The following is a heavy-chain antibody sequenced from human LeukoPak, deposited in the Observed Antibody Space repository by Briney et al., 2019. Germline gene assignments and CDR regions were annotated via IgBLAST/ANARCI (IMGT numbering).Heavy chain of an antibody. V-gene: IGHV3-7*01. CDR2: IKQDGSEK. D-gene: IGHD6-19*01. Sequence: GGSLRPSCAASGFTFSSYWMSWVRQAPGKGLEWVANIKQDGSEKYYVDAVKGRFTISRDNAKNSLYLQMNSLRAEDTAVYYCARDSGGAVAGKGDYWGQGTLVTVSS. CDR1: GFTFSSYW. CDR3: ARDSGGAVAGKGDY. J-gene: IGHJ4*02.